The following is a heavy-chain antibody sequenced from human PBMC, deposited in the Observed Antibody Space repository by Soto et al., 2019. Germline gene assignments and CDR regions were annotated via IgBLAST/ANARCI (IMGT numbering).Heavy chain of an antibody. V-gene: IGHV4-59*01. J-gene: IGHJ4*02. CDR2: VYNSGST. Sequence: SETLSLTCTVSGGSISSNYWTWIRQPPGKGLEWIGYVYNSGSTNYNPSLKSRVTLSEDTSKSQFSLKVNSMTAADTAVYYCARYRREAVAGYTLDNWGQGILVTVSS. D-gene: IGHD6-13*01. CDR1: GGSISSNY. CDR3: ARYRREAVAGYTLDN.